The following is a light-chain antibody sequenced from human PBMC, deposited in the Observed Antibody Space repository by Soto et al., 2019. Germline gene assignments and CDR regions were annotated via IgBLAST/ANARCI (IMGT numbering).Light chain of an antibody. Sequence: QSALTQPASVSGSAGQSITISCTGTSSDVGGYDFVSWYQQRPGKAPKLIIYDVSNRPSGVSNRFSGSKSGNTASLTISGLQAEDEADYYCTSYTRSDIGVFGGGTKLTVL. J-gene: IGLJ3*02. CDR3: TSYTRSDIGV. CDR1: SSDVGGYDF. CDR2: DVS. V-gene: IGLV2-14*01.